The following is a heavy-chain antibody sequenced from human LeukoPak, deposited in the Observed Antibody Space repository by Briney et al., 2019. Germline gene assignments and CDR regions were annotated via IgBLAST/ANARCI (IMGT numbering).Heavy chain of an antibody. Sequence: VASVKVSCKASGYTFTSYGISWVRQAPGQGLEWMGWISGYNGNTNYAQNFQGRVTMTTDKSTNTAYMELRSLRSDDTAVYYCTRGEVARGDAFDIWGQGTMVTVSS. CDR2: ISGYNGNT. CDR3: TRGEVARGDAFDI. J-gene: IGHJ3*02. CDR1: GYTFTSYG. D-gene: IGHD2-15*01. V-gene: IGHV1-18*01.